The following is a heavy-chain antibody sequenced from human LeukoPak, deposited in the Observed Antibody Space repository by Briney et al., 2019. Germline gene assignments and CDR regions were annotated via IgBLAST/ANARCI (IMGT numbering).Heavy chain of an antibody. CDR2: IYTSGST. Sequence: SETLSLTCTVSGGSISSGSYYWSWIRQPAGKGLEWIGRIYTSGSTNYNPSLKSRVTISVDTSKNQFSLKLSSVTAADTAVYYCARAPGRGYFDWLLNRYYYYYYYMDVWGKGTTVTISS. V-gene: IGHV4-61*02. D-gene: IGHD3-9*01. CDR3: ARAPGRGYFDWLLNRYYYYYYYMDV. J-gene: IGHJ6*03. CDR1: GGSISSGSYY.